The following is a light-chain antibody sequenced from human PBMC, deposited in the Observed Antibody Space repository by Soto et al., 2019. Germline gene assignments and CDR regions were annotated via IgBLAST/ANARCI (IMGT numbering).Light chain of an antibody. CDR1: QGISSY. CDR2: AAS. J-gene: IGKJ2*01. V-gene: IGKV1-9*01. Sequence: DIPLTQSPSFLSASVGDRVTITCRASQGISSYLAWYQQKPGKAPQFLIYAASTLQSGVPSRFSGSGSGTEFTLTISSLQPEDFATYYCQQFNTYPYTFGQGTKLEIK. CDR3: QQFNTYPYT.